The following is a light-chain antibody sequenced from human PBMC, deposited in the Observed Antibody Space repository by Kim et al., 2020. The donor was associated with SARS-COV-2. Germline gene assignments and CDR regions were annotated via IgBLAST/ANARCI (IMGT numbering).Light chain of an antibody. V-gene: IGLV3-1*01. CDR3: QAWDSPAVV. J-gene: IGLJ2*01. Sequence: VAPGQTASITCSGDKLGDKYAYWYQQRPGQSPVLVISQDTKRPAGIPERFSGSNSGNTATLTISGTQAMDEADYYCQAWDSPAVVFGGGTQLTVL. CDR2: QDT. CDR1: KLGDKY.